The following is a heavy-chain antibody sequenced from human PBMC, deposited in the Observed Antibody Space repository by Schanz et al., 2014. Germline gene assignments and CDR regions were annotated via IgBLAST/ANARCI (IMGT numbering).Heavy chain of an antibody. CDR2: ISHDGYST. Sequence: VQLVESGGGLVQPGGSLRLSCSASGFTFSIYAMHWVRQAPGKGLEYVSAISHDGYSTYYADSVKGRFTISRDNSRDTVYLQMNSLRAEDTAVYYCARGGPAYYFDDGGQGTLVTVSS. V-gene: IGHV3-64*04. J-gene: IGHJ4*02. CDR3: ARGGPAYYFDD. CDR1: GFTFSIYA.